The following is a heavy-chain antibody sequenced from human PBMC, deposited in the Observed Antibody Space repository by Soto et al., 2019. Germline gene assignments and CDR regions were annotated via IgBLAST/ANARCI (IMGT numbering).Heavy chain of an antibody. CDR1: GGSISSGGYS. J-gene: IGHJ4*02. CDR2: IYHSGSS. CDR3: ARAVLYESTGYFLSN. Sequence: TLSFTCAVSGGSISSGGYSWSWIRQPPGKGLEWIGYIYHSGSSYYNPSLKSRVTMSIDKSMNQFSLRLSSVTAADTAVYFCARAVLYESTGYFLSNWGQGSLVTVSS. V-gene: IGHV4-30-2*01. D-gene: IGHD3-22*01.